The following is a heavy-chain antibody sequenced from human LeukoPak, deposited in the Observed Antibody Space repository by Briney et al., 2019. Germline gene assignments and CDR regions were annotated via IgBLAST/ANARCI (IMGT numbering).Heavy chain of an antibody. V-gene: IGHV3-23*01. CDR1: GFTFSSYA. CDR3: AKYRGSPVFDY. D-gene: IGHD1-26*01. CDR2: YSGSGRST. J-gene: IGHJ4*02. Sequence: GGSLRLSCAASGFTFSSYAMSWVRQAPGKGLEGVSSYSGSGRSTHYPDHVYRRFINSRNNSKDTLYLQMNSLRAEDTDVYYWAKYRGSPVFDYWHQGTLVTVSS.